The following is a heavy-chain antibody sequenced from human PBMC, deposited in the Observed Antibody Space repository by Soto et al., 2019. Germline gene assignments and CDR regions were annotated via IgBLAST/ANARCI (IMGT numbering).Heavy chain of an antibody. D-gene: IGHD4-17*01. V-gene: IGHV4-31*03. J-gene: IGHJ5*02. CDR3: ARDGSYGDYYWFDP. Sequence: TLSLTCTVSGGSISSGAYYWSWIRQHPGKGLEWIGYIHYSGSTYYNPSLKSRITISVDTSKNQFSLKLSSVSAADTALYFCARDGSYGDYYWFDPWGQGTLVTVSS. CDR2: IHYSGST. CDR1: GGSISSGAYY.